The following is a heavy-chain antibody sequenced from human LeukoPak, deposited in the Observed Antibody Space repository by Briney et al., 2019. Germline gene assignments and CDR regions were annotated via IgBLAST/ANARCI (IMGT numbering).Heavy chain of an antibody. J-gene: IGHJ4*02. CDR3: AKGGESGTYYSAY. D-gene: IGHD1-26*01. CDR1: GFTFSDHA. Sequence: GGALRLSCAASGFTFSDHAMNWVRQAPGKGLQWVSSISTDGGNTYYADSVKGRCTISRENSKNTLYLHMTRLRAEDTAMYFCAKGGESGTYYSAYWGQGSLVTVSS. CDR2: ISTDGGNT. V-gene: IGHV3-23*01.